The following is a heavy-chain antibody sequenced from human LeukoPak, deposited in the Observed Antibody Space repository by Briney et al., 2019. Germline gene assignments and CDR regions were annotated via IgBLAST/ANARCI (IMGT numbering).Heavy chain of an antibody. CDR1: GGTFSSYA. CDR3: ARGDIVVVPAAREVYYYYMDV. Sequence: SVKVSCKASGGTFSSYAISWVRQAPGQGLEWMGGIIPIFGTANYAQKFQGRATITTDESTSTAYMELSSLRSEDTAVYYCARGDIVVVPAAREVYYYYMDVWGKGTTVTVSS. J-gene: IGHJ6*03. D-gene: IGHD2-2*01. V-gene: IGHV1-69*05. CDR2: IIPIFGTA.